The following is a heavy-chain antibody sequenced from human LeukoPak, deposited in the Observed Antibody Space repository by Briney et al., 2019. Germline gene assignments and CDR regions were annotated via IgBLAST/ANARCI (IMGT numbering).Heavy chain of an antibody. Sequence: PSETLSLTCAVYGGSFSGYYWSWIRQSPGKGLEWIGEINHSGSTNCNPSLKSRVTISVDTSKNQFSLKLSSVTAADTAVYYCARHASYDFWSGYYTPDAFDIWGQGTMVTVSS. CDR2: INHSGST. CDR3: ARHASYDFWSGYYTPDAFDI. J-gene: IGHJ3*02. V-gene: IGHV4-34*01. D-gene: IGHD3-3*01. CDR1: GGSFSGYY.